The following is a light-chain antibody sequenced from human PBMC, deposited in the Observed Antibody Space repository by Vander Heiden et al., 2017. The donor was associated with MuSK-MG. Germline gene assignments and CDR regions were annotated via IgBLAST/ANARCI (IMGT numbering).Light chain of an antibody. CDR2: GAY. CDR3: QQYDRSPFT. CDR1: QNIANNY. V-gene: IGKV3-20*01. Sequence: EIVLTQSPGTLSLSPGERATLSCGASQNIANNYLAWYQQTPGQTPRLLIYGAYIRATGIPDRFSGSGSGTDFTLTISRLEPEDFAVYYCQQYDRSPFTFGPGTKVDI. J-gene: IGKJ3*01.